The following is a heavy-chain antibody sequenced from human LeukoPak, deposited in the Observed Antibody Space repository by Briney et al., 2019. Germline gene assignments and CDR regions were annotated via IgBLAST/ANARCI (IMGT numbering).Heavy chain of an antibody. J-gene: IGHJ4*02. V-gene: IGHV4-39*07. Sequence: PSETLSLTCTVSGGSISSSSYYWGWIRQPPGKGLEWIGSIYYSGSTNYNPSLNSRVTMSIDTSKNQFSLNLRSVTAADTAVYYCAKVAKYYYGPETYFFFEHWGQGTLVTVSS. CDR1: GGSISSSSYY. CDR2: IYYSGST. CDR3: AKVAKYYYGPETYFFFEH. D-gene: IGHD3-10*01.